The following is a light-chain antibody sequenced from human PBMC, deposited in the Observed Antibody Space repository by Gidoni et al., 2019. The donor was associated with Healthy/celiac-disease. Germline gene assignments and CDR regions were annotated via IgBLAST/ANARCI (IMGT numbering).Light chain of an antibody. J-gene: IGLJ2*01. Sequence: QSVLTQPPSVSGAPGHRVTISCTGSSANIGAGYDVHWYQQLTGKAPKLLLYGNSNRPSGVPDRFSGSKSGTSASLAITGLQAEDEADYYCQSYDSSLSGVVFGGGTKLTVL. V-gene: IGLV1-40*01. CDR1: SANIGAGYD. CDR2: GNS. CDR3: QSYDSSLSGVV.